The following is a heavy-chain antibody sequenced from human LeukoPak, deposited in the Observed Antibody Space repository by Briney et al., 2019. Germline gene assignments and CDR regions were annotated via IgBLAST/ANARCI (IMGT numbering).Heavy chain of an antibody. CDR2: IIPIFGTA. CDR3: AREREMAAMDAFDI. Sequence: ASVKVSCKASGGTFSSYAISWVRQAPGQGLEWMGGIIPIFGTANYAQKFQGRVTITADESTSTAYMELSSLRSEDTAVYYCAREREMAAMDAFDIWGQGTMVTVSS. J-gene: IGHJ3*02. CDR1: GGTFSSYA. V-gene: IGHV1-69*13. D-gene: IGHD6-25*01.